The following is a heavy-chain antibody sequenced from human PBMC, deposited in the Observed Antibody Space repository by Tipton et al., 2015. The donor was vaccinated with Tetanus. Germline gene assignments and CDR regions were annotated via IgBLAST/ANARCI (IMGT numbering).Heavy chain of an antibody. CDR2: IYYSGST. V-gene: IGHV4-39*01. J-gene: IGHJ4*02. CDR3: ARTSIPAADYCFDY. CDR1: GGSIRSSSYY. Sequence: TLSLTCTVSGGSIRSSSYYWGWIRQPPGKGLEWIGSIYYSGSTYYNPSLKSRVTISVDTSKNQFSLKLSSVTAADTAVYYCARTSIPAADYCFDYWGQGTLVTVSS. D-gene: IGHD2-2*01.